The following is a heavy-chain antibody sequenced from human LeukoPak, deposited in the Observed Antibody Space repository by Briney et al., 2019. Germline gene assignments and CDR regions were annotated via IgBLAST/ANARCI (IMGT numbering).Heavy chain of an antibody. CDR1: GFTFSSYA. V-gene: IGHV3-23*01. CDR2: ISGNGGST. J-gene: IGHJ4*02. D-gene: IGHD3-3*01. CDR3: AKAGVRFSFDY. Sequence: GGSLRLSCAASGFTFSSYAMSWVRQAPGKGLEWVSTISGNGGSTYYPDSVKGRFTISRDNSKNTLYLQMNSLRAEDTAVYYCAKAGVRFSFDYWGQGTLVTVSS.